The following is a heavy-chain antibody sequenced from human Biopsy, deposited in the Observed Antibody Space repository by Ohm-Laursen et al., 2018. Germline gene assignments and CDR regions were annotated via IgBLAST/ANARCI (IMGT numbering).Heavy chain of an antibody. V-gene: IGHV3-33*01. D-gene: IGHD6-19*01. J-gene: IGHJ5*02. CDR3: ASDRDSSGSFRWNH. CDR1: GLNFSTYG. Sequence: SLRLSCAASGLNFSTYGMHWVRQAPGKGLERVAVIWDDGSKKYYADSVKGRFTITRDNSKNTLYLQMNSLRAEDTAVYYCASDRDSSGSFRWNHWGQGTLVTVSS. CDR2: IWDDGSKK.